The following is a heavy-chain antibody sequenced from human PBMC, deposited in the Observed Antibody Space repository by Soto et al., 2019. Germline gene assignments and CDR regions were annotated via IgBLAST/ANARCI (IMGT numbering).Heavy chain of an antibody. CDR3: ARDLGHSDFDVHY. D-gene: IGHD4-4*01. CDR2: IRVNNGDT. CDR1: GYTFTNSG. J-gene: IGHJ4*02. Sequence: QVQLVQSGAEVKKPGASVKVSCKAYGYTFTNSGFSWVRQAPGQGLEWVGWIRVNNGDTHYAQKLQGRVTMTTDTSTCTAFMELRSLRSDDTAVYYCARDLGHSDFDVHYCGQGTLITVSS. V-gene: IGHV1-18*01.